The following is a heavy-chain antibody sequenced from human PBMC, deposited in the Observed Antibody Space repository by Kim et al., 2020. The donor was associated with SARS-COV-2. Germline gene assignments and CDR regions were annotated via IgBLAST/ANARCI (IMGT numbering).Heavy chain of an antibody. J-gene: IGHJ6*02. CDR3: ARGGLLTGYRASMDV. V-gene: IGHV1-46*01. D-gene: IGHD3-9*01. Sequence: QKFQGRVTMTRDTSTSSVYMELGSLRSEDTAVYYCARGGLLTGYRASMDVWGQGTTVTVSS.